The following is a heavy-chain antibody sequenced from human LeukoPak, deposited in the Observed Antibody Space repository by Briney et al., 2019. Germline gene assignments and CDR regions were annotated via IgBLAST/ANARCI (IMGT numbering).Heavy chain of an antibody. Sequence: SETLSLTCTVSGGSISSYYWSWIRRPPGKGLEWIGYIYYGGSTNYNPSLKSRVTISVDTSKNQFSLKLSSVTAADTAVYYCARGGYSGYDFWGQGTLVTVSS. CDR2: IYYGGST. CDR1: GGSISSYY. CDR3: ARGGYSGYDF. D-gene: IGHD5-12*01. V-gene: IGHV4-59*01. J-gene: IGHJ4*02.